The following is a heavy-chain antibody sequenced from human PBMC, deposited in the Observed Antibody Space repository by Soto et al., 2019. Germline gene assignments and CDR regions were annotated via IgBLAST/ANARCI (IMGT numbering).Heavy chain of an antibody. J-gene: IGHJ3*02. CDR2: IWYDGSNK. CDR1: RFTFRTYG. Sequence: QVQLVESGGGVVQPERSLRLSCAAARFTFRTYGMHWVRQTPGKGLEWVAVIWYDGSNKDYADSVKGRFTIFRDNSKNTLYWQMNSLRAADTAVYYCARGTPYGSGRPYAFDIWGQGTMVTVSS. CDR3: ARGTPYGSGRPYAFDI. D-gene: IGHD3-10*01. V-gene: IGHV3-33*01.